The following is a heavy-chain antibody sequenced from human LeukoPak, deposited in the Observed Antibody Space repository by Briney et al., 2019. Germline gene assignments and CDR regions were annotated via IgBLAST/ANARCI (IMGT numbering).Heavy chain of an antibody. CDR3: ASQIGTTGYYYYYMDV. CDR2: ISGSGGST. Sequence: PGGSLRLSCAASGFTFSSYAMSWVRQAPGKGLKWVSAISGSGGSTYYADSVKGRFTISRDNSRNTLYLQMNSLRAEDTAVYYCASQIGTTGYYYYYMDVWGKGTTVTVSS. V-gene: IGHV3-23*01. J-gene: IGHJ6*03. D-gene: IGHD1-7*01. CDR1: GFTFSSYA.